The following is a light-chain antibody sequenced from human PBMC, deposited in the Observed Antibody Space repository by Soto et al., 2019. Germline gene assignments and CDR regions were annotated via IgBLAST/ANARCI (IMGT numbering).Light chain of an antibody. CDR3: QQYYSTPYT. CDR2: WAS. CDR1: QSVLYPSNNKNY. V-gene: IGKV4-1*01. J-gene: IGKJ2*01. Sequence: EIVLTQSPGTLSLSPGERATLSCKSSQSVLYPSNNKNYLAWYQQKPGQPPKLLIYWASARESGVPDRFSGSGSGTDFTLTITSLQAEDVAVYYCQQYYSTPYTFGQGTKLEIK.